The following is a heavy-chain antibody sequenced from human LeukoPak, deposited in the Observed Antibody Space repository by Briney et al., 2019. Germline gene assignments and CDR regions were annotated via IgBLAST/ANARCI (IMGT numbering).Heavy chain of an antibody. CDR1: GYTFTSYY. V-gene: IGHV1-46*01. D-gene: IGHD6-19*01. CDR3: ARLGEGIAVAGMGDY. Sequence: ASVKVSCKASGYTFTSYYMHWVRQAPGQGLEWMGKINPSGGSTSYAQKFQGRVTMTRDTSTSTVYMELSSLRSEDTAVYYCARLGEGIAVAGMGDYWGQGTLVTVSS. CDR2: INPSGGST. J-gene: IGHJ4*02.